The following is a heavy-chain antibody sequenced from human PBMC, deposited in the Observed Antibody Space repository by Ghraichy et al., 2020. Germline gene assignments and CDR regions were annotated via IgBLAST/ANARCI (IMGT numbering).Heavy chain of an antibody. D-gene: IGHD2-15*01. CDR3: AREPRDIVVVVAATPFDY. Sequence: ASVKVSCKASGYTFTSYYMHWVRQAPGQGLEWMGIINPSGGSTSYAQKFQGRVTMTRDTSMSTVYMELSSLRSEDTAVYYCAREPRDIVVVVAATPFDYWGQGTLVTVSS. J-gene: IGHJ4*02. CDR1: GYTFTSYY. V-gene: IGHV1-46*01. CDR2: INPSGGST.